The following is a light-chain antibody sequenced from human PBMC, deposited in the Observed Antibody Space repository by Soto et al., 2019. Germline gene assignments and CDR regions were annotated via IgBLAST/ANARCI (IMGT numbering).Light chain of an antibody. J-gene: IGKJ2*01. CDR2: SAS. CDR3: QLYGTSPMFT. V-gene: IGKV3-20*01. Sequence: EIVLTQSPGTLSLSPGERATLSCRASQSVSSNSLAWYLQKPGQAPRLLIYSASSRATGIPDRFSGGGSGTDFTLTISRLEPEDFAVYYCQLYGTSPMFTFGRGTKVDIK. CDR1: QSVSSNS.